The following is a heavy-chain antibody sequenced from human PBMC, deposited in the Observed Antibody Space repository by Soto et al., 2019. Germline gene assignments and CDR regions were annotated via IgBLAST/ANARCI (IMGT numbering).Heavy chain of an antibody. D-gene: IGHD2-15*01. CDR1: GFTFSDYY. V-gene: IGHV3-11*06. J-gene: IGHJ4*02. CDR2: ISSSSSYT. Sequence: QVQLVESGGGLVKPGGSLRLSCAASGFTFSDYYMSWIRQAPGMGLEWVSYISSSSSYTNYADSVKGRFTISRDNAKNSLYLQMNSLRAEDTAVYYCARPPVVAASFVGCYFDYWGQGTLVTVSS. CDR3: ARPPVVAASFVGCYFDY.